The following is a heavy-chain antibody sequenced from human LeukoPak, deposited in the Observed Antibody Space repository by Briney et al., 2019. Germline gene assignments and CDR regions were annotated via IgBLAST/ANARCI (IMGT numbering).Heavy chain of an antibody. J-gene: IGHJ4*02. V-gene: IGHV4-31*03. D-gene: IGHD6-19*01. CDR1: GGSISSGGYY. Sequence: SETLSLTCTVSGGSISSGGYYWSWIRQHPGKGLEWIGYIYYSGSTCYNPSLKSRVTISVDTSKNQFSLKLSSVTAADTAVYYCARAGIAVAGNIFDYWGQGTLVTVSS. CDR3: ARAGIAVAGNIFDY. CDR2: IYYSGST.